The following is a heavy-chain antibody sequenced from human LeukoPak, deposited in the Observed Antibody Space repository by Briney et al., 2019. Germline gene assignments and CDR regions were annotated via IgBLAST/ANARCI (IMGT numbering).Heavy chain of an antibody. D-gene: IGHD3-10*01. CDR1: GGSISSSSYY. J-gene: IGHJ4*02. CDR3: ARDTYYYGSGSYDY. Sequence: SETLSLTCTVSGGSISSSSYYWGWIRQPPGKGLEWIGRIYYSGSTYYNPSLKSRVTISVDTSKTQFSLKLSSVTAADTAVYYCARDTYYYGSGSYDYWGQGTLVTVSS. CDR2: IYYSGST. V-gene: IGHV4-39*01.